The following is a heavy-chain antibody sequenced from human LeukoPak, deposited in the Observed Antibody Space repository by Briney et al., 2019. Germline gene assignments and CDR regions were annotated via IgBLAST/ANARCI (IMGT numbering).Heavy chain of an antibody. D-gene: IGHD2-2*01. J-gene: IGHJ4*02. CDR3: AKDLGYCSSTSCHWDY. V-gene: IGHV3-23*01. CDR1: GFTFSSYS. Sequence: GGSLRLSCAASGFTFSSYSMNWVRQAPGKGLEWVSAISGSGGSTYYADSVKGRFTISRDNSKNTLFLQMNTLRAEDTAVYYCAKDLGYCSSTSCHWDYWGQGTLVTVSS. CDR2: ISGSGGST.